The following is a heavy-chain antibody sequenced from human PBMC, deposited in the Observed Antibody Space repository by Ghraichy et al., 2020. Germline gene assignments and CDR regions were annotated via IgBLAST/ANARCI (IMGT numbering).Heavy chain of an antibody. Sequence: SETLSLTCTVSGGSISSYYWTWIRQPPGKGLEWIGYIYTSGSPNYNPSQKSRVTISLDTSKNQFSLRLNSVTAADTAVYYCARRPPGGTFDIWGQGTMVDVSS. D-gene: IGHD2-15*01. CDR3: ARRPPGGTFDI. J-gene: IGHJ3*02. CDR1: GGSISSYY. CDR2: IYTSGSP. V-gene: IGHV4-4*09.